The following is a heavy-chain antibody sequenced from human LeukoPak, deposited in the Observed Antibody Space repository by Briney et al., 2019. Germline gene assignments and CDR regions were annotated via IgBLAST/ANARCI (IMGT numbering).Heavy chain of an antibody. V-gene: IGHV3-30*18. J-gene: IGHJ4*02. CDR2: ISYEGSNT. D-gene: IGHD2-15*01. CDR3: AKAHCSGGSCYYILDYFDY. CDR1: GFTFSSYG. Sequence: GGSLRLSCAASGFTFSSYGPHWVRQAPGKGLEWLAVISYEGSNTYYADSVKGRFTISRDNSKDTLYLQMNSLRAEDAAVYYCAKAHCSGGSCYYILDYFDYWGQGTLVTVSS.